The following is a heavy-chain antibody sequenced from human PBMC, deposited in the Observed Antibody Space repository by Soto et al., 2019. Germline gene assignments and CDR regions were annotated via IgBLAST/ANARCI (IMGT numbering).Heavy chain of an antibody. CDR3: ARGRYYFDF. Sequence: SETLSLTCAVYGGSFSGYYWSWIRQPPGKGLEWIGEINHSGSTNYNPSLKSRVTISVDTSKNQFSLKLSSVTAADTAVYYCARGRYYFDFWGQGTLVTVSS. CDR2: INHSGST. D-gene: IGHD3-16*02. CDR1: GGSFSGYY. V-gene: IGHV4-34*01. J-gene: IGHJ4*02.